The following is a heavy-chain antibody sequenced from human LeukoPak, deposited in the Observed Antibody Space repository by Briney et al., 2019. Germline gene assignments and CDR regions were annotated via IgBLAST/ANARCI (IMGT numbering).Heavy chain of an antibody. CDR2: IYYSGST. D-gene: IGHD3-16*02. J-gene: IGHJ4*02. V-gene: IGHV4-39*01. CDR3: ARHPYHYDYVWGSYRLDPFDY. Sequence: PSETLSLTCTVSGGSISSGSYYWGWIRQPPGKGLEWIGSIYYSGSTYYKPSLKSRVTISLDTSKNQFPLKLSSVTAADTAVYYCARHPYHYDYVWGSYRLDPFDYWGQGTLVTVSS. CDR1: GGSISSGSYY.